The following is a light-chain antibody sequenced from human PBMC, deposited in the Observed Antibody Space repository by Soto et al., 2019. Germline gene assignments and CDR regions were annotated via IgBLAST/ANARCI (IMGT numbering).Light chain of an antibody. V-gene: IGKV3-11*01. CDR3: QQRSDWIT. Sequence: EIVLTQSPATLSLSPGERSTLSCSVSQSVSNSVAWFQQKPGQAPRLLIYDASNRATGIPARFSGSGSGTDFTLTISSLEPEDFAVYYCQQRSDWITFGQGTRLEI. CDR1: QSVSNS. J-gene: IGKJ5*01. CDR2: DAS.